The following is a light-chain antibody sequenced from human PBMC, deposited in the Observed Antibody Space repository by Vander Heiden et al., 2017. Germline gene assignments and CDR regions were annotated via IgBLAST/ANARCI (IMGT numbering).Light chain of an antibody. J-gene: IGKJ2*01. CDR1: QSLVYSDGNTY. CDR2: KVS. CDR3: MQGSHWPYT. V-gene: IGKV2-30*01. Sequence: DVVMTQSPLSLPVTLGQPASIPCRSGQSLVYSDGNTYLSWIQQRPGQSPRRLIYKVSNRDSGVPDRFSGSGSGTDFTLKISRVEAEDVGVYYCMQGSHWPYTFGQGTKLEIK.